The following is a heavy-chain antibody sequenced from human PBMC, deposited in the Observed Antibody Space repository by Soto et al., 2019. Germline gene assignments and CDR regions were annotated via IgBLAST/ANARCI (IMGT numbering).Heavy chain of an antibody. J-gene: IGHJ6*02. CDR3: ARDQYYYGSGTPDYGMDV. CDR2: INPNSGGT. V-gene: IGHV1-2*04. Sequence: ASVKVSCKASGYTFTSYGISWVRQAPGQGLEWMGWINPNSGGTNYAQKFQGWVTMTRDTSISTAYMELSRLRSDDTAVYYCARDQYYYGSGTPDYGMDVWGQGTTVTVSS. CDR1: GYTFTSYG. D-gene: IGHD3-10*01.